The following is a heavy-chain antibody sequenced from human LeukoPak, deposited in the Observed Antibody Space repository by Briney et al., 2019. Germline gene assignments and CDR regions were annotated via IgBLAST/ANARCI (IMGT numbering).Heavy chain of an antibody. J-gene: IGHJ4*02. D-gene: IGHD3-22*01. CDR2: ISYDGSNK. Sequence: GRSLRLSCAASGFTFSSYAMHWVRQAPGKGLEWVAVISYDGSNKYYADSVKGRFTISRDNSKNTLYLQMNSLRAEDTAVYYCARSPTAKYYYDSSGFYWGQGTLVTVSS. CDR1: GFTFSSYA. V-gene: IGHV3-30-3*01. CDR3: ARSPTAKYYYDSSGFY.